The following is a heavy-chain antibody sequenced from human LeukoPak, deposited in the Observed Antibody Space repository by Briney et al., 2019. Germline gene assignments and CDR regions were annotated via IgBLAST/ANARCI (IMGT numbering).Heavy chain of an antibody. J-gene: IGHJ5*02. Sequence: SETLSLTCTVSGGSISSYYWTWIRQPAGKGLEWIAEVLHTGSTNYNPSFKSRVTISVGTSKNQFFLNLTSVTAADTAVYYCARGPAAVHPWGQGILVTVSS. V-gene: IGHV4-4*07. D-gene: IGHD6-13*01. CDR2: VLHTGST. CDR3: ARGPAAVHP. CDR1: GGSISSYY.